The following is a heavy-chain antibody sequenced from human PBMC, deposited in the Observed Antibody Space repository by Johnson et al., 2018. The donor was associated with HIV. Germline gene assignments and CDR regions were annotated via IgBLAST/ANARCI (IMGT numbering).Heavy chain of an antibody. CDR1: GFTFSNAW. Sequence: VQLVESGGGLVKPGGSLRLSCAASGFTFSNAWMSWVRQAPGKGLEWVGRIKSKTDGETTDYAAPVKGRFTISRDNSKNTLYLQMNSLRAEDTALYYCAKVGGRGATGAFDIWGQGTMVTVSS. D-gene: IGHD1-26*01. V-gene: IGHV3-15*05. CDR2: IKSKTDGETT. CDR3: AKVGGRGATGAFDI. J-gene: IGHJ3*02.